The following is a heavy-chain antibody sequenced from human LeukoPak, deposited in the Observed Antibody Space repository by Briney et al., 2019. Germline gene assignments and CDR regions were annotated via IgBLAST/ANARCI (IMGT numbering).Heavy chain of an antibody. CDR3: AKRTGASGTLLGY. D-gene: IGHD3-10*01. J-gene: IGHJ4*02. V-gene: IGHV1-18*01. CDR1: GYTFTSYG. CDR2: ISAYNGNT. Sequence: ASVKVSCKASGYTFTSYGISWVRQAPGQGLEWMGWISAYNGNTNYAQKLQGRVTMTRNTSISTAYMELNNLRSEDTAVYYCAKRTGASGTLLGYWGQGTLVTVSS.